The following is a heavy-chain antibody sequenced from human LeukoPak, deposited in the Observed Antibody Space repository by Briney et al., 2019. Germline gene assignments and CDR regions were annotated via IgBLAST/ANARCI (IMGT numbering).Heavy chain of an antibody. J-gene: IGHJ4*02. D-gene: IGHD3-22*01. V-gene: IGHV1-69*04. CDR1: GGTFSSYA. CDR2: IIPILGIA. CDR3: AGGDYYDSSGYYRDY. Sequence: EASVKVSCKASGGTFSSYAISWVRQAPGRGLEWMGRIIPILGIANYAQKFQGRVTITADKSTSTAYMELSSLRSEDTAVYYCAGGDYYDSSGYYRDYWGQGTLVTVSS.